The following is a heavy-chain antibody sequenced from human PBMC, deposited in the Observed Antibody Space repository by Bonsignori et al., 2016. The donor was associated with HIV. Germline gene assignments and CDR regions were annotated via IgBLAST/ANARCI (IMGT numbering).Heavy chain of an antibody. CDR3: ARGGTEYYYYMDV. Sequence: WVRQAPGQGLEWMGGIIPIFGTANYAQKFQGRVTITADESTSTAYMELSSLRSEDTAVYYCARGGTEYYYYMDVWGKGTTVTVSS. D-gene: IGHD2-15*01. J-gene: IGHJ6*03. CDR2: IIPIFGTA. V-gene: IGHV1-69*01.